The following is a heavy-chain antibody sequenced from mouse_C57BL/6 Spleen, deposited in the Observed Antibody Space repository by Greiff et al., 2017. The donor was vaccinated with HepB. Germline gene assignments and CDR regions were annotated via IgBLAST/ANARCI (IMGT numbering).Heavy chain of an antibody. J-gene: IGHJ4*01. Sequence: QVQLKESGPGLVAPSQSLSITCTVSGFSLTSYGVHWVRQPPGKGLEWLVVIWSDGSTTYNSAFTSRLSISKDNSKSQVFLNMNSLQTDDTAMYSCSRHSYGSYYAMDYWGQGTSVTVSS. CDR3: SRHSYGSYYAMDY. CDR1: GFSLTSYG. CDR2: IWSDGST. D-gene: IGHD1-1*01. V-gene: IGHV2-6*02.